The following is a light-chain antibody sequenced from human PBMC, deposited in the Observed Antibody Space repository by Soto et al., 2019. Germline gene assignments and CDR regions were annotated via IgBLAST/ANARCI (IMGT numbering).Light chain of an antibody. CDR2: EVS. CDR1: SSDVGGYNY. Sequence: QSVLTQPASVSGSPGQSITISCTGRSSDVGGYNYVSWYQQHPGKAPKLMIYEVSNRPSGVSNRFSGSKSGNTASLTISGLQAEDEADYYSSSYTTSITLEVFGGGTKLTVL. J-gene: IGLJ3*02. V-gene: IGLV2-14*01. CDR3: SSYTTSITLEV.